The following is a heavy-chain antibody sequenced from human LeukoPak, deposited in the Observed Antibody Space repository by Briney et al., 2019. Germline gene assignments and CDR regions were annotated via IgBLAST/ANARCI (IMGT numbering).Heavy chain of an antibody. CDR1: GGTFRSYA. CDR3: ARDGYSYGFDY. V-gene: IGHV1-69*05. J-gene: IGHJ4*02. D-gene: IGHD5-18*01. CDR2: IIPIFGTA. Sequence: GSSVKVSCKASGGTFRSYAISWVRQAPGHGLEWMGGIIPIFGTANYAQKFQGRVTITTDESTSTAYMELSSLRSEDTAVYYCARDGYSYGFDYWGQGTLVTVSS.